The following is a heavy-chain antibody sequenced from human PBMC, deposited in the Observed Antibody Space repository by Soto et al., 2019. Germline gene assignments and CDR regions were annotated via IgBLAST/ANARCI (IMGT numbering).Heavy chain of an antibody. CDR2: IYYSGST. CDR3: ARHMGIGRLYYYMDV. J-gene: IGHJ6*03. CDR1: GGSISSYY. D-gene: IGHD6-13*01. V-gene: IGHV4-59*08. Sequence: QVQLQESGPGLVKPSETLSLTCTVSGGSISSYYWSWIRQPPGKGLEWIGYIYYSGSTNYNPSLKSRVTISVDTSKNQFSLKLSSVTAADTAVYYCARHMGIGRLYYYMDVWGKGTTVTVSS.